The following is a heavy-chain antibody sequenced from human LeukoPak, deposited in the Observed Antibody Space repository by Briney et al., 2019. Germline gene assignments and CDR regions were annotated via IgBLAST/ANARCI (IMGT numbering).Heavy chain of an antibody. D-gene: IGHD6-19*01. CDR1: GGSISSSSCY. CDR3: ARGIVAVATFFDY. V-gene: IGHV4-39*01. Sequence: SETLSLTCTVSGGSISSSSCYWGWIRQPPGKGLEWIGSIYYSGSTYYNPSPKSRVTISVDTSKNQFSLKLSSVTAADTAVYYCARGIVAVATFFDYWGQGTLVTVSS. J-gene: IGHJ4*02. CDR2: IYYSGST.